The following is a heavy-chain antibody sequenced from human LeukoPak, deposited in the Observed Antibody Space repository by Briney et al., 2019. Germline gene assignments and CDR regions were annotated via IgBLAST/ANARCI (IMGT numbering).Heavy chain of an antibody. CDR3: ATRSTIVVVVAATPL. V-gene: IGHV3-23*01. CDR2: ISGSGGST. Sequence: GGSLRLSCAASGFTFSSYAMSWVRQAPGRGLEWVSAISGSGGSTYYADSVKGRFTISRDNSKNTLYLQMNSLRAEDTAVYYCATRSTIVVVVAATPLWGQGTLVTVSS. CDR1: GFTFSSYA. D-gene: IGHD2-15*01. J-gene: IGHJ4*02.